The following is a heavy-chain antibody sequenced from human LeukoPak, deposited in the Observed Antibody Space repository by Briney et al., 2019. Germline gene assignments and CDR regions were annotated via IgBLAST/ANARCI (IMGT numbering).Heavy chain of an antibody. CDR1: ANTFTSDYF. CDR3: ARETTGTGGFDS. CDR2: INPGSGFT. V-gene: IGHV1-46*01. J-gene: IGHJ4*02. D-gene: IGHD1-1*01. Sequence: GASVKVSCKTSANTFTSDYFIHWVRQAPGQGLEWMGVINPGSGFTSNAARFRGRVTLTRDMSTSTVYMDLNTLRSEDTAVYHRARETTGTGGFDSWGQGTLVTVSS.